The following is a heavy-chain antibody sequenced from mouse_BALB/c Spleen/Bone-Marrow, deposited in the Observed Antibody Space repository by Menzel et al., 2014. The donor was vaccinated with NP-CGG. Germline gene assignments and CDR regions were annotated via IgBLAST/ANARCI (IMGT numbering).Heavy chain of an antibody. CDR3: ARQGYYGRSDY. Sequence: DVMLVESGGGLVQPGGSLKLSCAASGFDFSRYWMSWVRQAPGKGPEWIGEINPDSSTINYTPSLKGKFIISRDNAKKTLYLQMSKVRSEDTALYYCARQGYYGRSDYWGQGTTLTVSP. D-gene: IGHD1-1*01. CDR1: GFDFSRYW. CDR2: INPDSSTI. J-gene: IGHJ2*01. V-gene: IGHV4-1*02.